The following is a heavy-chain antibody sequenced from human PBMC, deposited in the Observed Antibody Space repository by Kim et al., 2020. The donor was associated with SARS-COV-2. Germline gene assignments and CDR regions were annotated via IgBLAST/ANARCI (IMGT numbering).Heavy chain of an antibody. CDR1: GGSISSSSYY. J-gene: IGHJ6*02. V-gene: IGHV4-39*01. CDR3: ARRKGYCSSTSCSRLYYYGMDV. D-gene: IGHD2-2*01. CDR2: IYYSGST. Sequence: SETLSLTCTVSGGSISSSSYYWGWIRQPPGKGLEWIGSIYYSGSTYYNPSLKSRVTISVDTSKNQFSLKLSSVTAADTAVYYCARRKGYCSSTSCSRLYYYGMDVWGQGTTVTVSS.